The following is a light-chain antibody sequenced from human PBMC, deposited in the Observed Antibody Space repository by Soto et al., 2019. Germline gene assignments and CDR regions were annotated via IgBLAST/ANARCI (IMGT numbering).Light chain of an antibody. CDR1: QNIENY. CDR3: QQSSNIPWT. J-gene: IGKJ1*01. V-gene: IGKV1-39*01. CDR2: STS. Sequence: IQLTQSPSSLSASVGDRVTVSCRSSQNIENYLSWYVQRPGKAPELLVYSTSKLKSGVPSQFRGSGSGTDFSLTISSLQSEDFGTYYCQQSSNIPWTFGQGTKVEIK.